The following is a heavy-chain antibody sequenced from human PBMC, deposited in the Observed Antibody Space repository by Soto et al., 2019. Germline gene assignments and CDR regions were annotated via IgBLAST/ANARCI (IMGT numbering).Heavy chain of an antibody. CDR1: GFTFRGYW. D-gene: IGHD6-25*01. CDR3: ARGGSGNFDS. V-gene: IGHV3-74*03. Sequence: EVQLVESGGGLVQPEGSLRLSCAASGFTFRGYWMHWVRQAPGKGLVWVSRIHSDGSATTYADSVKGRFTISRDNTKNTVYLQMNSLGAEDTAVYFCARGGSGNFDSWGRGTLVAVSS. CDR2: IHSDGSAT. J-gene: IGHJ4*02.